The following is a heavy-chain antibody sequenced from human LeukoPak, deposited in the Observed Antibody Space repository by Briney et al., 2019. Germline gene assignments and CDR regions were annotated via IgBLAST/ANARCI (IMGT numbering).Heavy chain of an antibody. J-gene: IGHJ4*02. CDR2: ISFDGSTT. D-gene: IGHD5-24*01. V-gene: IGHV3-30*02. CDR3: VREARESGGFDY. Sequence: GGSLRLSCTASGFTLSRYGMHWVRQAPGKGLEWVAFISFDGSTTSQADSVRGRFTISRDNSRNTLYLEMDSLRTEDTGVYYCVREARESGGFDYWGQGTLVTVSS. CDR1: GFTLSRYG.